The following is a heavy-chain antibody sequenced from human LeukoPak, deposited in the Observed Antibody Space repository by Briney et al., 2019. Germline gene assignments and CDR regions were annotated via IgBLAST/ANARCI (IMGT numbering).Heavy chain of an antibody. CDR3: TTITMVSHFDH. CDR2: IKTKADGWTT. CDR1: GFTFNNAW. D-gene: IGHD3-10*01. V-gene: IGHV3-15*01. Sequence: KPGGSLRLSCAASGFTFNNAWMSWVRQAPGKGLEWIGRIKTKADGWTTDYAAPVNGRFTISRDDSKSTLYLEMNSLTTEDTAVYWCTTITMVSHFDHWGQGTLVTVSS. J-gene: IGHJ4*02.